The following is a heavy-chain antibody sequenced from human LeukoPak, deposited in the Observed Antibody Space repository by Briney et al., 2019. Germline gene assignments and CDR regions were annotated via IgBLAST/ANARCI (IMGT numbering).Heavy chain of an antibody. V-gene: IGHV3-30*18. D-gene: IGHD3-16*02. J-gene: IGHJ4*02. CDR3: AKDFLGTYYDYVWGSYRYTGFDY. CDR1: GFTFSSYD. Sequence: GGSLRLSCAASGFTFSSYDMHWVRQAPGKGLEWVAVISYDGSNKYYADSVKGRFTISRDNSKNTLYLQMNSLRAEDTAVYCCAKDFLGTYYDYVWGSYRYTGFDYWGQGTLVTVSS. CDR2: ISYDGSNK.